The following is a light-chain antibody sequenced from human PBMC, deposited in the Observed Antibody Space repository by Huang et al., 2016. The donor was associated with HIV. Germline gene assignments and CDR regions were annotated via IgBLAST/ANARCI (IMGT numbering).Light chain of an antibody. CDR3: QHYGGSPPFT. Sequence: EIVLTQSPGTLSLSPGERAPLSCRASQSVSSSYLAWYQQKPGQTPRLLIFGVSNRATDIPDRFTGSGAGTDVTLTISRLEPEDFAVYYCQHYGGSPPFTFGPGTKVDIK. CDR2: GVS. J-gene: IGKJ3*01. CDR1: QSVSSSY. V-gene: IGKV3-20*01.